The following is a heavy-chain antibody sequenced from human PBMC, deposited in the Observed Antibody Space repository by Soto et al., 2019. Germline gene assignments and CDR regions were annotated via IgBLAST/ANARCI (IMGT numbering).Heavy chain of an antibody. CDR3: ARDRYYDSSGYDY. CDR1: GGSISSGGYY. V-gene: IGHV4-31*03. J-gene: IGHJ4*02. D-gene: IGHD3-22*01. CDR2: IYYSGST. Sequence: SETLSLTCTVSGGSISSGGYYWSWIRQHPGKGLEWIGYIYYSGSTYYNPSLKSRVTISVDTSKNQFSLKLSSVTAADTAVYYCARDRYYDSSGYDYWGQGTLVTVSS.